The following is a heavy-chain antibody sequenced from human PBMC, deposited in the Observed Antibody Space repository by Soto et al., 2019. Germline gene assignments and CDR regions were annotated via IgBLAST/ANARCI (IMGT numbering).Heavy chain of an antibody. Sequence: ASVKVSCKASGYTFTSYGISWVRQAPGQGLEWMGWISAYNGNTNYAQKLQGRVTMTTDTSTSTAYMELRSLRPDDTAVYYCARDMAAAGIYYYYYGMDVWGQGTTVTVSS. J-gene: IGHJ6*02. V-gene: IGHV1-18*01. D-gene: IGHD6-13*01. CDR1: GYTFTSYG. CDR2: ISAYNGNT. CDR3: ARDMAAAGIYYYYYGMDV.